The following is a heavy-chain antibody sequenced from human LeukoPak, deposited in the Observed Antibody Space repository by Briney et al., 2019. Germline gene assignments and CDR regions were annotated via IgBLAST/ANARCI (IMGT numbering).Heavy chain of an antibody. Sequence: GGSLRLSCAASGFTFSSYAMSWVRQAPGKGLEWVSAISGSGGSTYYADSVKGRFTISRDNSKNTLYLQMNSPRAEDTAVYYCAKDIASDRKFDYWGQGTLVTVSS. CDR1: GFTFSSYA. D-gene: IGHD2-21*01. V-gene: IGHV3-23*01. J-gene: IGHJ4*02. CDR3: AKDIASDRKFDY. CDR2: ISGSGGST.